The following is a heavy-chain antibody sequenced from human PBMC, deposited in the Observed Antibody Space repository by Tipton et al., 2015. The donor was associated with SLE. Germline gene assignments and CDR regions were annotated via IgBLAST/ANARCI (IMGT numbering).Heavy chain of an antibody. CDR2: IYHSGKT. D-gene: IGHD1-14*01. CDR1: GDSISRDGNY. CDR3: ARPDLI. Sequence: TLSLTCTVSGDSISRDGNYWGWIRQPPGKGLEWIGSIYHSGKTYYNPSLKSRVTISMDTSKNQFSLKVNPVTAADTAVYYCARPDLIWGQGTLVTVSS. J-gene: IGHJ4*02. V-gene: IGHV4-39*07.